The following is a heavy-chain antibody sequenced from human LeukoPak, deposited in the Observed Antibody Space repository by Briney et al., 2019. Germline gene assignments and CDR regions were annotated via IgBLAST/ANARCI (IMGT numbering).Heavy chain of an antibody. CDR1: GDSISSYY. Sequence: SETLSLTCTVSGDSISSYYWSWIRQSPGKGLEWIGYIHYSGNTGYNASLKSRVSMSIDTTKNRFSLKLTSVTAADTAVYYCARRSFGDLWGRGTLVTVSS. D-gene: IGHD3-16*01. CDR3: ARRSFGDL. CDR2: IHYSGNT. V-gene: IGHV4-59*08. J-gene: IGHJ2*01.